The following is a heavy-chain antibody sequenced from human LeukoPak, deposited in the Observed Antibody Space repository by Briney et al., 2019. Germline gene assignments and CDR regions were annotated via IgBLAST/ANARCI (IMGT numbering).Heavy chain of an antibody. V-gene: IGHV1-69*13. J-gene: IGHJ5*02. CDR1: GGTFSSYA. CDR3: AREEGRYCSSTSCERGVYNWFDP. Sequence: SVSVSCKASGGTFSSYAISWVRQAPGQGLEWMGGIIPIFGTANYAQKFQGRVTITADESTSTAYMELSSLRSEDTAVYYCAREEGRYCSSTSCERGVYNWFDPWGQGTLVTVSS. CDR2: IIPIFGTA. D-gene: IGHD2-2*01.